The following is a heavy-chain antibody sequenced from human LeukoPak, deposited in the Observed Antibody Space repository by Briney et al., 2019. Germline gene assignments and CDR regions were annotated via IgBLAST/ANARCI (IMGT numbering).Heavy chain of an antibody. Sequence: GGSLRLSXAASGFTFSSYGMHWVRQAPGKGLEWVAVIWYDGSNKYYADSVKGRFTISRDNFKNTLYLQMNSLRAEDTAVYYCAKAPGKDTAMVFGYWGQGTLVTVSS. V-gene: IGHV3-33*06. D-gene: IGHD5-18*01. J-gene: IGHJ4*02. CDR2: IWYDGSNK. CDR3: AKAPGKDTAMVFGY. CDR1: GFTFSSYG.